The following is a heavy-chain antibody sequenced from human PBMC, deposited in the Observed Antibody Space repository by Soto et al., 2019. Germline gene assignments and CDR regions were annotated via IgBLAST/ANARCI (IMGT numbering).Heavy chain of an antibody. CDR1: GYHFIDFG. D-gene: IGHD4-17*01. Sequence: GXCVKVSFKASGYHFIDFGITWVRQAPGQGLEWMGWISGKNGNTNYAQKVQGRVTLTADTSTRTAYMEMRALTSDDTGIYYCASSDYYEDTGTFENWGQGTPVTVSS. CDR3: ASSDYYEDTGTFEN. CDR2: ISGKNGNT. J-gene: IGHJ4*02. V-gene: IGHV1-18*04.